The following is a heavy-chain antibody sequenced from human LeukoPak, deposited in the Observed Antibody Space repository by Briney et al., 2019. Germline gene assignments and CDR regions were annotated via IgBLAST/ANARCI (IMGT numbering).Heavy chain of an antibody. CDR2: ITRTGDRI. CDR3: ARDTKDY. J-gene: IGHJ4*02. Sequence: GGSLRLSCATSGFTLSSYWMHWVRQAPGKGLEWIAYITRTGDRIQYADSVKGRFTISRDNAKNSLFLQMNSLRAEDTAVYYCARDTKDYWGQGTLVTVSS. D-gene: IGHD2-8*01. CDR1: GFTLSSYW. V-gene: IGHV3-48*01.